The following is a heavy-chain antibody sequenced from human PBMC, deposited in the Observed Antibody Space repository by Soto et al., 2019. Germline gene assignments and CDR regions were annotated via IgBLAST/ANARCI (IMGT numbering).Heavy chain of an antibody. Sequence: QVRLGQSGAEVKKPGSSVKFSCEASGGTFSSYAVTWGRQAPGQGLEWMGGIIPIVTTPNYAQKFQGRLTISADKSTSTSYMELSSLRSEDTGGDYFARVGYTCWSRYHYSGMDVWGQGTTVIVSS. CDR2: IIPIVTTP. J-gene: IGHJ6*02. D-gene: IGHD3-3*01. CDR1: GGTFSSYA. V-gene: IGHV1-69*06. CDR3: ARVGYTCWSRYHYSGMDV.